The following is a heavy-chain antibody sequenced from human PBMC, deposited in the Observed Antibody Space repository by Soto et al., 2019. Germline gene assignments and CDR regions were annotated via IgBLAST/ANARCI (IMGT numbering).Heavy chain of an antibody. Sequence: QITLKESGPTLVKPTQTLTLTCTFSGFSLSSTRVAVGWIRQPPGKALEWLALIYWDDDKRYSPFLKSRLTIPTDTSKNPVVLTMTTMDPVDTATYYCAHSVVAGLGYYFAYWGQGTLVTVSS. J-gene: IGHJ4*02. CDR1: GFSLSSTRVA. V-gene: IGHV2-5*02. D-gene: IGHD6-19*01. CDR3: AHSVVAGLGYYFAY. CDR2: IYWDDDK.